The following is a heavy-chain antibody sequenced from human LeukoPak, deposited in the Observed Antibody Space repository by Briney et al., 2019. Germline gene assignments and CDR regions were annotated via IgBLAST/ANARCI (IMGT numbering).Heavy chain of an antibody. J-gene: IGHJ6*03. CDR3: ARMFQYYYMDV. CDR1: GGSISSSSYY. D-gene: IGHD3-10*02. Sequence: PSETLSLTCTVSGGSISSSSYYWSWIRQPPGKGLEWIGYIYSSGSTNYNPSLKSRVTISVDTSRNQFSLKLSSVTAADTAMYYCARMFQYYYMDVWGKGTTVTVSS. V-gene: IGHV4-61*01. CDR2: IYSSGST.